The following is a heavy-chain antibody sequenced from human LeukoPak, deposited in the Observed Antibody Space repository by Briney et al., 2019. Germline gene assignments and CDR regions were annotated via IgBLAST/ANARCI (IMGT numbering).Heavy chain of an antibody. CDR1: GGSISGYY. V-gene: IGHV4-59*01. CDR3: ARHLRYYGTDV. CDR2: IYYSGST. J-gene: IGHJ6*02. Sequence: PSETLSLTCTVSGGSISGYYWSWIRQPPGKGLEWIGYIYYSGSTNYNPSLKSRVTISVDTSKNQFSLKLSSVTAADTAVYYCARHLRYYGTDVWGQGTTVTVSS.